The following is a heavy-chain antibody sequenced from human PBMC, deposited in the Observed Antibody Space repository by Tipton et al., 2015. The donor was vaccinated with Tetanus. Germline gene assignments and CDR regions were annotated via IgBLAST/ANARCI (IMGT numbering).Heavy chain of an antibody. CDR1: GFTFSTYW. Sequence: SLRLSCAASGFTFSTYWMSWVRQAPGKGLEWVANIKQDGSEKYYVDSVKGRFTISRDNPKNSLYLQMNRLRAEDTAVYYCAREIVVSRSFYMLWYGMDVWGQGTTVTVSS. CDR3: AREIVVSRSFYMLWYGMDV. V-gene: IGHV3-7*01. CDR2: IKQDGSEK. D-gene: IGHD6-13*01. J-gene: IGHJ6*02.